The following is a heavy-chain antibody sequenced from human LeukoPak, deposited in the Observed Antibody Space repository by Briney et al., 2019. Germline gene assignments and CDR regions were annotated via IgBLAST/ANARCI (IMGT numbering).Heavy chain of an antibody. J-gene: IGHJ4*02. D-gene: IGHD1-1*01. V-gene: IGHV3-9*01. CDR1: GFTFDDYA. Sequence: PGRSLRLSCAASGFTFDDYAMHWVRQAPGKGLEWVSGISWNSGSIGYADSVKGRFTISRDNAKNSLYLQMNSLRAEDTALYYCAKDLETGTTAAFDYRGQGTLVTVSS. CDR3: AKDLETGTTAAFDY. CDR2: ISWNSGSI.